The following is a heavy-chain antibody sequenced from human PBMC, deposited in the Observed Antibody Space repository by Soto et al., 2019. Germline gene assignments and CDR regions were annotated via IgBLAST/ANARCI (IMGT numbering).Heavy chain of an antibody. V-gene: IGHV3-23*01. CDR2: ISGSGGNT. Sequence: GGSLRLSCAASGFTFSSFAVNWVRQSPGQGLEWVSGISGSGGNTYYADSVKGRFTISRDNSKNTLSLQMNSLRAEDTGVYYCAKGGDDCSGGTCYYYYGMDVWGQGTTVTVSS. J-gene: IGHJ6*02. CDR1: GFTFSSFA. CDR3: AKGGDDCSGGTCYYYYGMDV. D-gene: IGHD2-15*01.